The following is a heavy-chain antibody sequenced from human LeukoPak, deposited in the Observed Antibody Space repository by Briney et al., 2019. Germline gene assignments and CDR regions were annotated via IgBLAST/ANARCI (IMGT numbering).Heavy chain of an antibody. CDR1: GFTFSDDY. D-gene: IGHD1-1*01. V-gene: IGHV3-11*04. Sequence: KPGGSLRLSCAASGFTFSDDYMNWIRRAPEKGLEWVSYISSSGRTIYYADSVKGRFTISRDNTKNSLYLQMNGLRAEDTAVYYCARRSYWNDVLDYWGQGTLVTVSS. CDR3: ARRSYWNDVLDY. J-gene: IGHJ4*02. CDR2: ISSSGRTI.